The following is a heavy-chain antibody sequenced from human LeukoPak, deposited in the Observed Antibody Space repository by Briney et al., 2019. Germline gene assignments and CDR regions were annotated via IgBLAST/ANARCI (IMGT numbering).Heavy chain of an antibody. CDR2: INFSGGNT. Sequence: GGSLRLPCAASGFTFSDSAMNWVRQAPGKGLEWLSLINFSGGNTYYADSMKGRFTISRDNSKDTLYLQMNSLRAEGTAIYYCARDIEFSTWGLGTMVTVSS. D-gene: IGHD3-3*02. J-gene: IGHJ3*01. CDR1: GFTFSDSA. V-gene: IGHV3-23*01. CDR3: ARDIEFST.